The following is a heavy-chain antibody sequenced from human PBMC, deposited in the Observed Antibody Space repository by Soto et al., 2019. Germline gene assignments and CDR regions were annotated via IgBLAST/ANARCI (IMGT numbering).Heavy chain of an antibody. CDR3: ARDPQGYKLELPPNWYFDL. CDR1: GGTFSSYA. J-gene: IGHJ2*01. Sequence: QVQLVQSGAEVKKPGSSVKVSCKASGGTFSSYAISWVRQAPGQGLEWMGGIIPIFGTANYAQKFQGRVTITADDSTSTASMELSSLRSEDTSVYYCARDPQGYKLELPPNWYFDLWGRGTLVTVSS. V-gene: IGHV1-69*01. CDR2: IIPIFGTA. D-gene: IGHD1-7*01.